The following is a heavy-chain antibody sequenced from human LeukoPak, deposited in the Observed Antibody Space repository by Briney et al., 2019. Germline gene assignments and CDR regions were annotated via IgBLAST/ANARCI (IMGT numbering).Heavy chain of an antibody. CDR2: IIPMFGIA. CDR3: AGDRPYTGGWRGFDY. Sequence: SVKVSCRASGGTFSRYAISWVRQAPGQGLEWMGGIIPMFGIANYAQKFQGRVTITADESTSTAYMELSSLRSEDTAVYYCAGDRPYTGGWRGFDYWGQGTLVTVSS. CDR1: GGTFSRYA. V-gene: IGHV1-69*13. J-gene: IGHJ4*02. D-gene: IGHD6-19*01.